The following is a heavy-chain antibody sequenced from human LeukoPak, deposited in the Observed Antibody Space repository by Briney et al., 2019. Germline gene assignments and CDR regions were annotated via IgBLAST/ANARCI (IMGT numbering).Heavy chain of an antibody. V-gene: IGHV5-51*01. CDR3: ARLLGRWLQSGDY. J-gene: IGHJ4*02. CDR1: GCGFTSYW. D-gene: IGHD5-24*01. Sequence: GAALQISCKGAGCGFTSYWNGWGRRKPGKGGEWRGVIYSGDWDTRYSPSFKGQVTISADKSISTAYLQWSSLKASDTAMYYCARLLGRWLQSGDYWGQGTLVTVSS. CDR2: IYSGDWDT.